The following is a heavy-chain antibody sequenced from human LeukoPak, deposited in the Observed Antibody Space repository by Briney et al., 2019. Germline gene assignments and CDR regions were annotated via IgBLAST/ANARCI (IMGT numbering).Heavy chain of an antibody. D-gene: IGHD1-26*01. J-gene: IGHJ4*02. V-gene: IGHV4-39*02. CDR3: ATDHAGGNYIGRDFDY. Sequence: SETLSLTCTVSGGSISSSSYYWGWIRQPPGKGLEWIGSIYYSGSTYYNPSLKSRVTISVDTSKNQFSLKLSSVTAADTAVYYCATDHAGGNYIGRDFDYWGQGTLVTVSS. CDR1: GGSISSSSYY. CDR2: IYYSGST.